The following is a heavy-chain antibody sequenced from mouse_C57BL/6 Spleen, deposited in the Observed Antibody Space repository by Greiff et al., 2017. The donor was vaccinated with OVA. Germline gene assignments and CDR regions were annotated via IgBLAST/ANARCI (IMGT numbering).Heavy chain of an antibody. CDR2: ISSGGSYT. CDR3: ASLYDGYYPY. V-gene: IGHV5-6*01. Sequence: EVKLMESGGDLVKPGGSLKLSCAASGFTFSSYGMSWVRQTPDKRLEWVATISSGGSYTYYPDSVKGRFTISRDNAKNTLYLQMSSLKSEDTAMYYCASLYDGYYPYWGQGTTLTVSS. CDR1: GFTFSSYG. D-gene: IGHD2-3*01. J-gene: IGHJ2*01.